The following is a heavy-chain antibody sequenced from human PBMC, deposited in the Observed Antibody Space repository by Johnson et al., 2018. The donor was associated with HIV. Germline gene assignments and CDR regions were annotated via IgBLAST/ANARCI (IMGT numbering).Heavy chain of an antibody. CDR1: GFTVSSNY. CDR3: ARDLSEGELGHAFDI. V-gene: IGHV3-53*01. D-gene: IGHD1-26*01. CDR2: IYSGGRT. J-gene: IGHJ3*02. Sequence: EVQLVESGGGLVQPGGSLRLSCAASGFTVSSNYMSWVRQAPGKGLEWVSVIYSGGRTYYTDSVRGRFTISRDTAKNTLYLKMNSLSVEDTAVYYCARDLSEGELGHAFDIWGQGTMVTVSS.